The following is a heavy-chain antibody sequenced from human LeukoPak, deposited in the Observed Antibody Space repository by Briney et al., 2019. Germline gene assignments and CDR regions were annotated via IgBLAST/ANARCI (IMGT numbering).Heavy chain of an antibody. CDR2: IYTSGST. CDR1: GDSISSYY. D-gene: IGHD3-16*01. CDR3: WRDWGPDWYFDL. Sequence: SETLSLTCTVSGDSISSYYWSWIRQPAGKGLEWIGRIYTSGSTIYNPSLKRRVTMSVDTSKNHFFFTLSSVTAADTAVIYLWRDWGPDWYFDLGGRGTLLTVS. J-gene: IGHJ2*01. V-gene: IGHV4-4*07.